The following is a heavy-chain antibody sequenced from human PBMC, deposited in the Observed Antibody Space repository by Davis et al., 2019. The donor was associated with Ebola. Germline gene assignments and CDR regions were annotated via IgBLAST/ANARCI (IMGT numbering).Heavy chain of an antibody. CDR2: IYYSGIT. Sequence: MPSETLSLTCTVSGGSISSGDYYWSWIRQPPRKGLEWIGSIYYSGITYYNPSLKSRVTISVDTSKNQFSLKLRSVTAADTAMYYCARWAGSSGDLRAFDIWGQGTMVTVSS. V-gene: IGHV4-39*01. D-gene: IGHD6-19*01. CDR3: ARWAGSSGDLRAFDI. CDR1: GGSISSGDYY. J-gene: IGHJ3*02.